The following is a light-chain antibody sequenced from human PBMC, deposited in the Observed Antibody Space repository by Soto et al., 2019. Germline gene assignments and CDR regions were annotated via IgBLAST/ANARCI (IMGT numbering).Light chain of an antibody. J-gene: IGKJ1*01. CDR1: QTIRSNY. CDR2: CAS. Sequence: ETVLTQSPGTLSLSPGERATLSCRASQTIRSNYLAWYRQTPGQAPRLLIYCASNRANGIADRVSGSRSGTDFTLIISRLGPEDFALYYCQQYGSSPWTFGQGTKVEIK. V-gene: IGKV3-20*01. CDR3: QQYGSSPWT.